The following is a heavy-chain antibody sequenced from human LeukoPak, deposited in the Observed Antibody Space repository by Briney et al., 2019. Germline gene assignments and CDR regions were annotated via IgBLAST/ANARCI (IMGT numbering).Heavy chain of an antibody. V-gene: IGHV3-23*01. D-gene: IGHD6-19*01. CDR3: AKVGQWLVRVVLDS. Sequence: PGGSLRLSCAASGFTLSNYAMNWVRQAPGKGLEWVSTISGSGGSTYYADSVKGRFSISRDKSKNTLYLQMSSLRAEDTAVYYCAKVGQWLVRVVLDSWGQGTLVTVSS. J-gene: IGHJ4*02. CDR2: ISGSGGST. CDR1: GFTLSNYA.